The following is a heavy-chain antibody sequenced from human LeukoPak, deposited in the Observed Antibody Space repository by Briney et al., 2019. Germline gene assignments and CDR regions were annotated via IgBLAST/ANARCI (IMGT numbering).Heavy chain of an antibody. Sequence: GESLKISCKGSGFSFTNYWSGWVRQLPGKGLEWMGIIFPDDSDTRYSPSFQGQVTISADTSITTAYLQWSSLKASDTAMYYCAGRRESSGSYDFWGQGTLVTVSS. V-gene: IGHV5-51*01. CDR3: AGRRESSGSYDF. D-gene: IGHD3-22*01. J-gene: IGHJ4*02. CDR1: GFSFTNYW. CDR2: IFPDDSDT.